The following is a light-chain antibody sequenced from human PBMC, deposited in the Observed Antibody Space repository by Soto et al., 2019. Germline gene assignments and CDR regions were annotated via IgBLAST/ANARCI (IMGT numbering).Light chain of an antibody. Sequence: EIVLTQSPGTLSLSPGERATLSCRASQSVSSSYLAWYQQKPGQAPRLLIYDASNRAAGIPARFSGSGSETDFTLTISSLEPEDFAVYFCQQRRYWPLTFGGGTKVDIK. V-gene: IGKV3D-20*02. CDR1: QSVSSSY. J-gene: IGKJ4*01. CDR3: QQRRYWPLT. CDR2: DAS.